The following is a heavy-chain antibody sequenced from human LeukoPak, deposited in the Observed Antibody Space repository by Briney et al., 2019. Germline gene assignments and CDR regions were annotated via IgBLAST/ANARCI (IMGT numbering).Heavy chain of an antibody. D-gene: IGHD6-13*01. CDR1: GFTFSSYS. Sequence: GGSLRLSCAASGFTFSSYSITWVRQAPGKGLEWVSGISGSGDSTHYADSVKGRFPISRDNSKNTLYLQMNSLRAEDTAVYYCAKPGYSTSWRDAFDMWGQGTIVTVSS. CDR3: AKPGYSTSWRDAFDM. CDR2: ISGSGDST. V-gene: IGHV3-23*01. J-gene: IGHJ3*02.